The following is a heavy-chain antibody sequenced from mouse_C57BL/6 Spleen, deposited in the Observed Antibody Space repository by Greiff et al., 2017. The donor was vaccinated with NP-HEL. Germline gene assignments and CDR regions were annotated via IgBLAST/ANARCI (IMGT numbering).Heavy chain of an antibody. CDR1: GFTFRYYY. Sequence: EVKLVESGGGLVQPGGSLKLSCAASGFTFRYYYMSWVRQTPEKRLEWVAYISNGGGSTYYPDTVKSRFTISRDNAKNTLYLQMSRLRSEDTAMYYCARADSSGHYFDYWGQGTSLTVSS. CDR3: ARADSSGHYFDY. D-gene: IGHD3-2*02. V-gene: IGHV5-12*01. J-gene: IGHJ2*02. CDR2: ISNGGGST.